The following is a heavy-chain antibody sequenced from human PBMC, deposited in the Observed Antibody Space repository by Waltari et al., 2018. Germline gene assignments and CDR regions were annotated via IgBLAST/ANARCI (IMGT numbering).Heavy chain of an antibody. Sequence: EVQLVETGGGLIQTGGSLRLSCAASGFTVSSNYMSWVRQAPGKGLEWVSVIYSGGSTYYADSVKGRFTISRDNSKNTLYLQMNSLRAEDTAVYYCARDSPQTSFDIWGQGTMVTVSS. V-gene: IGHV3-53*02. J-gene: IGHJ3*02. CDR1: GFTVSSNY. CDR2: IYSGGST. CDR3: ARDSPQTSFDI.